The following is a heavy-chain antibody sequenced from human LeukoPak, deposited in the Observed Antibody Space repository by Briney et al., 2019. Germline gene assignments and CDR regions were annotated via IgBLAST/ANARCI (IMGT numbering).Heavy chain of an antibody. CDR2: RHYRGTT. Sequence: SETLSLTCTVSGASISSYYWSWIRQPPGKGLEWIASRHYRGTTNYNPSLESRVTISVDTSRKQFSLKLSSVTAADTAVYYCARDLQAVAGYDYWGQGTLVTVSS. CDR3: ARDLQAVAGYDY. V-gene: IGHV4-59*01. J-gene: IGHJ4*02. D-gene: IGHD6-19*01. CDR1: GASISSYY.